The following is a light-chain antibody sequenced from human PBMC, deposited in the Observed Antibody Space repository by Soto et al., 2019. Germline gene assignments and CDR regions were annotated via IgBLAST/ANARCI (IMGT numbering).Light chain of an antibody. CDR3: QQFGDSPPAFT. J-gene: IGKJ2*01. CDR2: GAS. CDR1: RSVSSRY. V-gene: IGKV3-20*01. Sequence: ESMLTQSPGTLSLSPGERATLSCRASRSVSSRYITWYQQKPGQAPRLLIYGASIGATGIPDRFSGSGSGTDFTLTISRLEPEDFAVYYCQQFGDSPPAFTFGQGTKLEI.